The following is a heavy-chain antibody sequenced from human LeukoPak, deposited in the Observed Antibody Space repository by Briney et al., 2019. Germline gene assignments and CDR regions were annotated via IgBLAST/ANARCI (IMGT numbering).Heavy chain of an antibody. Sequence: ASVKVSCKASGYTFTSYDINRVRQATGQGLEWMGWMNPNSGNTGYAQKFQGRVTMTRNTSISTAYMELSSLRSEDTAVYYCARVPRYYYDSSGYDAFDIWGQGTMVTVSS. D-gene: IGHD3-22*01. CDR2: MNPNSGNT. CDR3: ARVPRYYYDSSGYDAFDI. V-gene: IGHV1-8*01. CDR1: GYTFTSYD. J-gene: IGHJ3*02.